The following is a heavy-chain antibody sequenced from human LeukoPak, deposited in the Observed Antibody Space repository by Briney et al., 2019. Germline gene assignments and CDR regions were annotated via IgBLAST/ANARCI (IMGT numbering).Heavy chain of an antibody. J-gene: IGHJ4*02. CDR3: AKDAHRHSGSYWRKPIDY. CDR2: ISYDGSNK. CDR1: GFTFSSYG. Sequence: PGRSLRLSCAASGFTFSSYGMHWVRQAPGKGLEWVAVISYDGSNKYYADSVKGRFTISGDNSKNTLYLQMNSLRAEDTAVYYCAKDAHRHSGSYWRKPIDYWGQGTLVTVSS. V-gene: IGHV3-30*18. D-gene: IGHD3-10*01.